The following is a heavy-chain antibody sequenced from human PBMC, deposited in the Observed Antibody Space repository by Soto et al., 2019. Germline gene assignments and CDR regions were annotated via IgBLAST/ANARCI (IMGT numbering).Heavy chain of an antibody. D-gene: IGHD6-19*01. J-gene: IGHJ5*02. V-gene: IGHV4-39*01. CDR3: ARQIAVSGPVDWFDP. Sequence: PSETLSLTCTVSGGSISSSSYYWGWIRQPPGKGLEWIGNIYYTGTTNYNPSLKSRVTMSVNPSNTQFSLRLTSVTAADTAMFYCARQIAVSGPVDWFDPWGQGTLVTVSA. CDR2: IYYTGTT. CDR1: GGSISSSSYY.